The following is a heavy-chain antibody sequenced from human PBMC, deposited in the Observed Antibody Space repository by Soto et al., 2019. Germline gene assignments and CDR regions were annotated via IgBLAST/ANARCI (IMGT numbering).Heavy chain of an antibody. D-gene: IGHD3-22*01. CDR2: IYYSGST. CDR3: ARDPDYSDSDDAFEI. J-gene: IGHJ3*02. Sequence: SETLSLTCTVSGGSVSSGSYYWSWIRQPPGKGLEWIGYIYYSGSTNYNPSLKSRVTISVDTSKNQFSLKLSSVTAADTAVYYCARDPDYSDSDDAFEIWGEATMVTVSS. V-gene: IGHV4-61*01. CDR1: GGSVSSGSYY.